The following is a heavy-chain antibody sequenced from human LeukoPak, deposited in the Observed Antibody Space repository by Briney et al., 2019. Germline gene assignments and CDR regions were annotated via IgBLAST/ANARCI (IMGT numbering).Heavy chain of an antibody. V-gene: IGHV4-59*08. Sequence: PSETLSLTCTVSGGSISSYYWSWIRQPPGKGLEWIGYIYYSGSTNYNPSLKSRVTISVDTSKNQFSLKLSSVTAADTAVYYCARHRPTRYYYYGMDVWGQGTTVTVSS. CDR1: GGSISSYY. J-gene: IGHJ6*02. CDR2: IYYSGST. D-gene: IGHD6-6*01. CDR3: ARHRPTRYYYYGMDV.